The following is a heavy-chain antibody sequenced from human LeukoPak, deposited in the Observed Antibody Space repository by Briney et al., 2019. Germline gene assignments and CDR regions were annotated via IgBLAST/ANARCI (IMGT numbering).Heavy chain of an antibody. V-gene: IGHV4-4*02. J-gene: IGHJ6*03. Sequence: SETLSLTCAVSGGSISSSTNWWSWVRQPPGKGLEWIGEIYHSGGTNYNPSLKSRVTISVDKSQNQFSLKVNSLTAADTAVYYCATNGYYCMDVWGKGTTVTVSS. CDR1: GGSISSSTNW. CDR2: IYHSGGT. D-gene: IGHD2-8*01. CDR3: ATNGYYCMDV.